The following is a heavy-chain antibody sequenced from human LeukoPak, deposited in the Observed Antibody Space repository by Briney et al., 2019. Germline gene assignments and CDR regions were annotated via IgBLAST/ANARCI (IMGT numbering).Heavy chain of an antibody. J-gene: IGHJ4*02. CDR1: GFTFSSYA. D-gene: IGHD5-12*01. Sequence: GGSLRPSCAASGFTFSSYAMSWVRQAPGKGLEWVSAISGSGGSTYYADSVKGRFTISRDNSKNTLYLQMNSLRAEDTAVYYCAKGDSGYDYYLFDYWGQGTLVTVSS. V-gene: IGHV3-23*01. CDR2: ISGSGGST. CDR3: AKGDSGYDYYLFDY.